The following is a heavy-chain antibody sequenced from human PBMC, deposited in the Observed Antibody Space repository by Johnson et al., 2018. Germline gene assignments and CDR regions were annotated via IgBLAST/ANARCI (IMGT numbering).Heavy chain of an antibody. CDR2: IWYDGSNK. D-gene: IGHD3-16*01. CDR3: ARDVGDVNYYYYYYMDV. V-gene: IGHV3-33*01. CDR1: GFSFSSYG. J-gene: IGHJ6*03. Sequence: QVQLVESGGGVVQXGRSVRLSCAASGFSFSSYGMHWVRQAPGKGLEWVAVIWYDGSNKYYADSVKGRFTISRDKSKNTLFLQMNSLRGEDTAVYYCARDVGDVNYYYYYYMDVWGKGTTVTVSS.